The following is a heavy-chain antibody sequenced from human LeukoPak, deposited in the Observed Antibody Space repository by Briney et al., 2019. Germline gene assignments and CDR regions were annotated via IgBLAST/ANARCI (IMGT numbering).Heavy chain of an antibody. CDR1: GFTFSSYG. J-gene: IGHJ6*02. CDR3: ARGSLYNWNYGGVYYYYGMDV. Sequence: GGPLIPSCAASGFTFSSYGMHWVRQAPSKGQEWVAIIWSDGGNKYYADSVKGRFTISRDNSKNTLYLQMNSLRAEDTAVYYCARGSLYNWNYGGVYYYYGMDVWGQGTTVTVSS. D-gene: IGHD1-7*01. CDR2: IWSDGGNK. V-gene: IGHV3-33*01.